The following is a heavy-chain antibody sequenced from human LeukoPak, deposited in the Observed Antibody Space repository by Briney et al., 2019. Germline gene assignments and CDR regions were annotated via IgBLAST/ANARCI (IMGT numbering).Heavy chain of an antibody. CDR1: GGSISSYY. V-gene: IGHV4-4*07. D-gene: IGHD2-15*01. Sequence: KPSETLSLTCTVSGGSISSYYWSWIRQPAGKGLEWIGRIYTSGSTNYNPSLKSRITISVDTSKNQFSLKLNSVTAADTAVYYCARQGYCSGGTCYRYFDYWGQGTLVTVSS. CDR3: ARQGYCSGGTCYRYFDY. CDR2: IYTSGST. J-gene: IGHJ4*02.